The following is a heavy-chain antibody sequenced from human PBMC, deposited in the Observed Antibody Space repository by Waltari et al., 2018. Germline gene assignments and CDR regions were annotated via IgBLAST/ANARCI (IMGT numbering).Heavy chain of an antibody. CDR2: IYYSGSX. CDR1: GGSISSYY. J-gene: IGHJ3*02. CDR3: ARDNDXGELTAFDI. D-gene: IGHD3-10*01. V-gene: IGHV4-59*01. Sequence: QVQLQESGXGLVKPSXTLSLTCTVSGGSISSYYXGWIRQPPGKGLEWIGYIYYSGSXNYNPSLKSRVTISVDTSKNQFSLKLSSXTAADTAVYYCARDNDXGELTAFDIWGQGTMVXVSS.